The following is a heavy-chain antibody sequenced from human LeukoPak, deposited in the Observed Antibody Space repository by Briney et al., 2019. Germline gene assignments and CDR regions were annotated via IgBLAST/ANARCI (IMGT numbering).Heavy chain of an antibody. CDR3: ATVYSSGWYGRLDY. V-gene: IGHV3-30*02. CDR2: IRYDGSNK. Sequence: GRSLRLSCAASGFTFSSYGMHWVRQAPGKGLEWVAFIRYDGSNKYYADSVKARFTLSRDNSKNTMYLQMNTLRAEETAVYYCATVYSSGWYGRLDYWGQGTLVTVSS. D-gene: IGHD6-19*01. CDR1: GFTFSSYG. J-gene: IGHJ4*02.